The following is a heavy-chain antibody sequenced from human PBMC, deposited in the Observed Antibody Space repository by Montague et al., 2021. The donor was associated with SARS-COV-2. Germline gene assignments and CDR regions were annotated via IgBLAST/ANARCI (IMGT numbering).Heavy chain of an antibody. Sequence: RQSPSRGLEWLGRTYYRSWWRSQYPGSLESRITISGDTSKNQFSLQLNSVTPEDTAVYYCASTFYGDPWAFDVWGQGTMVTVSS. CDR3: ASTFYGDPWAFDV. J-gene: IGHJ3*01. CDR2: TYYRSWWRS. D-gene: IGHD3-3*02. V-gene: IGHV6-1*01.